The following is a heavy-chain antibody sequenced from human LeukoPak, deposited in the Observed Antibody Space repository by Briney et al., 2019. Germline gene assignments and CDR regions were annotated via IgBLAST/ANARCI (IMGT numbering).Heavy chain of an antibody. Sequence: KPSETLSLTCTVSGYSISSGYYWGWIRQPPGKGLEWIGSIYYSGSTYYNPSLKSRVTISVDTSKNQFSLKLSSVTAADTAVYCCARGLKDAFDIWGQGTMVTVSS. CDR1: GYSISSGYY. CDR3: ARGLKDAFDI. CDR2: IYYSGST. V-gene: IGHV4-38-2*02. D-gene: IGHD2-8*01. J-gene: IGHJ3*02.